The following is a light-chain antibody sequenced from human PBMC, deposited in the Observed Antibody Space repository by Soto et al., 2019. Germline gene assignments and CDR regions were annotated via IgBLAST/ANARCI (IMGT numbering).Light chain of an antibody. CDR2: EVR. Sequence: QSALTQPASVSGSPGQSITISCTGTSSDVGGYNYVSWYQQHPGIAPKLLIYEVRNRPSGFSNRFSGSKSGNTASLTISGLQAEDEADYYCSSYTTTSTLVFGSGTKLTVL. V-gene: IGLV2-14*03. CDR1: SSDVGGYNY. J-gene: IGLJ1*01. CDR3: SSYTTTSTLV.